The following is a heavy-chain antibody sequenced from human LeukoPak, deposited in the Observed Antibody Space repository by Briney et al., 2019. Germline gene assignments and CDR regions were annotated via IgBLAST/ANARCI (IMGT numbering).Heavy chain of an antibody. CDR1: GFSFSSYG. V-gene: IGHV3-30*18. J-gene: IGHJ5*02. CDR3: TKASNSGYFYGSGRYENWFDP. D-gene: IGHD3-10*01. Sequence: GGSLRLSCAASGFSFSSYGMHWVRQAPGKGLEWVAVISYDGRNKFYGDSVKGRFTISRDNSKNTLYLQMNSLRAEDTALYYCTKASNSGYFYGSGRYENWFDPWGQGTLVTVSS. CDR2: ISYDGRNK.